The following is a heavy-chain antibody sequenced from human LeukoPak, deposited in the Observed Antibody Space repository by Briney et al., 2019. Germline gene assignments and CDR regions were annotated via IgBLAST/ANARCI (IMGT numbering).Heavy chain of an antibody. CDR3: ARGKGIAVSSFDY. CDR1: GFTFSSYA. D-gene: IGHD6-19*01. J-gene: IGHJ4*02. Sequence: QPGGSLRLSCAASGFTFSSYAMSWVRQVPGKGLEWVSDISGSGGSTYYADSVKGRCTISRDNSKNTLSLQMNSLRAEDTALYYCARGKGIAVSSFDYWGQGTLVTVSS. CDR2: ISGSGGST. V-gene: IGHV3-23*01.